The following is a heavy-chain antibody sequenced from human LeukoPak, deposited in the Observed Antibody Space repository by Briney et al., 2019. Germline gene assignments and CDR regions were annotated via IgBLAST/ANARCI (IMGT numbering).Heavy chain of an antibody. CDR2: IYTSGST. V-gene: IGHV4-61*02. D-gene: IGHD1-1*01. J-gene: IGHJ4*02. CDR1: GGSISSGSYY. Sequence: SETLSLTCTVSGGSISSGSYYWSWIRQPAGKGLEWIGRIYTSGSTTYNSSLKSRVIISVDTSKNQFSLKLSSVTAADTAVYYCARGGNWNSYYFDYWGQGTLVTVSS. CDR3: ARGGNWNSYYFDY.